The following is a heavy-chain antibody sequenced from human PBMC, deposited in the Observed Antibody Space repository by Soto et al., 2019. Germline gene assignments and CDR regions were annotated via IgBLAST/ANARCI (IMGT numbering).Heavy chain of an antibody. Sequence: ASVKVSCRASGYTFTSYGISWVRQAPGQGLEWMGWISAYNGNTNYAQKLQGRVTMTTDTSTSTAYMELRSLRSDDTAVYYCARDLAAAGTKGDYWCQGTLVNVS. CDR2: ISAYNGNT. CDR1: GYTFTSYG. J-gene: IGHJ4*02. CDR3: ARDLAAAGTKGDY. V-gene: IGHV1-18*04. D-gene: IGHD6-13*01.